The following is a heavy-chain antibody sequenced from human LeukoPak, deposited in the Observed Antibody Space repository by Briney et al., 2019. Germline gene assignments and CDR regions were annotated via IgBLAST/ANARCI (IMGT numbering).Heavy chain of an antibody. J-gene: IGHJ5*02. V-gene: IGHV1-69*01. Sequence: SVKVSCKASGGTFSSYAISWVRQAPGQGLEWMGGIIPIFGTANYAQKFQGRVTITADESTSTAYMELSSLRSEDAAVYYCARGKYYYDSSGYYHLPGLTFRFDPWGQGTLVTVSS. CDR2: IIPIFGTA. D-gene: IGHD3-22*01. CDR1: GGTFSSYA. CDR3: ARGKYYYDSSGYYHLPGLTFRFDP.